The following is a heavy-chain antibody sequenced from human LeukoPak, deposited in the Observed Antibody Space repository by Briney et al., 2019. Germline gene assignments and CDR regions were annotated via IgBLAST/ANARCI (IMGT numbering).Heavy chain of an antibody. CDR1: GGTFSSYA. CDR2: ISAYNGNT. D-gene: IGHD3-3*01. J-gene: IGHJ4*02. Sequence: ASVKVSCKASGGTFSSYAISWVRQAPGQGLEWMGWISAYNGNTNYAQKLQGRVTMTTDTSTSTAYMELRSLRSDDTAVYYCARVEVLRFLEWYGRDYWGQGTLVTVSS. V-gene: IGHV1-18*01. CDR3: ARVEVLRFLEWYGRDY.